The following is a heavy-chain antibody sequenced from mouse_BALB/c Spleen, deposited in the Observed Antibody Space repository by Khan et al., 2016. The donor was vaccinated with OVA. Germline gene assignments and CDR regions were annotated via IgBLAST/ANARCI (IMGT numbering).Heavy chain of an antibody. J-gene: IGHJ4*01. V-gene: IGHV3-2*02. CDR1: GYSLTSDYA. D-gene: IGHD1-1*01. Sequence: EVQLQESGPGLVKPSQSLSLTCTVPGYSLTSDYAWAWLRQFPGNILERMVYLSYGGSTSYIPPLKSRISITRTTSKNHFFLQLNSVTTEDTATYYCARRYYYGYAMDYWGQGTSGTGTS. CDR3: ARRYYYGYAMDY. CDR2: LSYGGST.